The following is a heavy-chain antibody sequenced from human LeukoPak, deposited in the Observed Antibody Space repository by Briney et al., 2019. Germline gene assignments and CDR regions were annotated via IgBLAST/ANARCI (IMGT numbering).Heavy chain of an antibody. V-gene: IGHV3-23*01. CDR3: AKIDRFDSSCYSDN. CDR2: MSGSGGDT. D-gene: IGHD3-22*01. J-gene: IGHJ4*02. CDR1: GFTFSSYA. Sequence: GGSLRLSCAASGFTFSSYAMSWVRQAPGKGLEWVSGMSGSGGDTYYADSVKGRFTISRDNSKNTLYLQMNALRAEDTAVYFCAKIDRFDSSCYSDNWGQGTVVTVSS.